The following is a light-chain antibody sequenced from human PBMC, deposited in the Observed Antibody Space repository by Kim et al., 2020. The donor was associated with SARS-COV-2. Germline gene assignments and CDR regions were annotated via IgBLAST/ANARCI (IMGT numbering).Light chain of an antibody. CDR2: QDT. CDR1: KLGNKY. V-gene: IGLV3-1*01. J-gene: IGLJ3*02. Sequence: SVSPGQTANITCSRDKLGNKYAFWYQQQPAQSPVLLIYQDTKRPSGIPERFSGSNSGITATLTISETQTMDEADYYCQAWDRSTAVFGGGTQLTVL. CDR3: QAWDRSTAV.